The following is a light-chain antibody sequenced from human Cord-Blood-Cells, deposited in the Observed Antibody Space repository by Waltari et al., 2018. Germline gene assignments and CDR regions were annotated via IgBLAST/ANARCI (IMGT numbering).Light chain of an antibody. CDR3: AAWDDSLNGVV. CDR1: SSNIRSHT. Sequence: QSVLTQPPSASGTPGQRVSISCSGSSSNIRSHTVNWYQQLPGTAPKLLIYSNNQRPSGVPYRFSGSKSGTSASLAISGLQSEDEADYYCAAWDDSLNGVVFGGGTKLTVL. J-gene: IGLJ2*01. V-gene: IGLV1-44*01. CDR2: SNN.